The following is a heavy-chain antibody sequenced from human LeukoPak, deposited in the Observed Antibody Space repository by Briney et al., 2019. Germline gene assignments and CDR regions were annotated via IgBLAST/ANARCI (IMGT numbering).Heavy chain of an antibody. CDR3: ARAVQQLGAFDI. J-gene: IGHJ3*02. V-gene: IGHV4-4*07. D-gene: IGHD6-13*01. CDR1: GGSISNYY. Sequence: PSETLSLTCTVSGGSISNYYWSWIRQPAGKGLEWIGRTYSSGSTTYNPSLKSRVTMSVDTSKNQFSLKLSSVTAADTAIYYCARAVQQLGAFDIWGQGTMVTVSS. CDR2: TYSSGST.